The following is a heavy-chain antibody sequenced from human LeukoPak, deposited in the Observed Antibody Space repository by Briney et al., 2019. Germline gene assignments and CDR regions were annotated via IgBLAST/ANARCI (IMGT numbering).Heavy chain of an antibody. CDR3: ARDHAPYSHYYYYGMDV. Sequence: GGSLRLSCAASGFTFSSYAMHRVRQAPGKGLEWVAVISYDGSNKYYADSVKGRFTISRDNSKNTLYLQMNSLRAEDTAVYYCARDHAPYSHYYYYGMDVWGQGTTVTVSS. CDR2: ISYDGSNK. J-gene: IGHJ6*02. D-gene: IGHD2-21*01. V-gene: IGHV3-30*04. CDR1: GFTFSSYA.